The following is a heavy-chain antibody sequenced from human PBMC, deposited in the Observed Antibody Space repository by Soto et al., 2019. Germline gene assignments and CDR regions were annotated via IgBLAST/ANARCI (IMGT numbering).Heavy chain of an antibody. D-gene: IGHD3-9*01. CDR1: VFTFSDHY. Sequence: PGGSLRLSCAPSVFTFSDHYMDWVPRAPGKGLEWIGRIKNKDNSYTTQYAASVNGSFAISRDDSMRSLRLQMNRLKTDATAVYFCARGRIWFDEPVDYGMDVWGQGVTVTV. CDR3: ARGRIWFDEPVDYGMDV. J-gene: IGHJ6*02. V-gene: IGHV3-72*01. CDR2: IKNKDNSYTT.